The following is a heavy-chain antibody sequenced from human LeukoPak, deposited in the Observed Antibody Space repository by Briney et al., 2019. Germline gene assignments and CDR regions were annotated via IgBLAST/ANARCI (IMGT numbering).Heavy chain of an antibody. CDR1: GFTFSSYS. CDR2: ISSSSSYI. J-gene: IGHJ4*02. V-gene: IGHV3-21*01. Sequence: GGSLRLSCAASGFTFSSYSMNWVRQAPGKGPEWVSSISSSSSYIYYADSVKGRFTISRDNAKNSLYLQMNSLRAEDTAVYYCARAGSWGSFDYWGQGTLVTVSS. D-gene: IGHD3-10*01. CDR3: ARAGSWGSFDY.